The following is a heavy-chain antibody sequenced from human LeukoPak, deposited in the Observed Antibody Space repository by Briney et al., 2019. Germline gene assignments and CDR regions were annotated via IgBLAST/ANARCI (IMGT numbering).Heavy chain of an antibody. D-gene: IGHD3-10*01. J-gene: IGHJ4*02. V-gene: IGHV1-8*01. CDR2: MSPNSGNT. CDR1: GFTFTSYD. Sequence: GASVKVSCKASGFTFTSYDINWVRQATGQGLEWMGWMSPNSGNTGYAQKFQDRVTMTRNTSISTAYTELSLLRSEDTAVYYCARGRRDSRQFDYWGQGALVTVSS. CDR3: ARGRRDSRQFDY.